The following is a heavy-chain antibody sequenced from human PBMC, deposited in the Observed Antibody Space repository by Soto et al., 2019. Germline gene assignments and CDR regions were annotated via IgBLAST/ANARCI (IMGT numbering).Heavy chain of an antibody. CDR2: VHYSGIT. D-gene: IGHD3-3*01. CDR3: ARVRVLRFLEWLPHFDY. J-gene: IGHJ4*02. CDR1: GGSLSSYF. V-gene: IGHV4-59*08. Sequence: SETLSLTCTVSGGSLSSYFWSWIRQSPGKGLEWIGYVHYSGITNYNPSLKSRVTISVDTSKNQFSLELTSVTAADTAVYYCARVRVLRFLEWLPHFDYWGQGTLVTVSS.